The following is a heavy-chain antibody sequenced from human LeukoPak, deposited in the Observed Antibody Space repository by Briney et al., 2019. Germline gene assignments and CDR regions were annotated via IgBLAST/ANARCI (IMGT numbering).Heavy chain of an antibody. CDR3: ARHKTTVTTVDY. CDR2: IYYSGST. J-gene: IGHJ4*02. V-gene: IGHV4-59*08. D-gene: IGHD4-17*01. CDR1: GGSISSYY. Sequence: SETLSLTCTVSGGSISSYYWSWIRQPPGKGLEWIGYIYYSGSTNYNPSLKSRVTISVDTSKNQFSLKLSSVTAADTAVYYCARHKTTVTTVDYWGQGTLVTVPS.